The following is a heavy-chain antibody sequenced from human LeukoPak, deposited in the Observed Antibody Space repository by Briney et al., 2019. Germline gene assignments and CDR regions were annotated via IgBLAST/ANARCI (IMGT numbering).Heavy chain of an antibody. J-gene: IGHJ4*02. CDR2: ISGTGAST. V-gene: IGHV3-23*01. CDR1: GFTFSSYA. Sequence: GGSLRLSCAASGFTFSSYAMSWVRQAPGKGLEWVSVISGTGASTYYADSVKGRFTISRDNSKNTLYLQMNSLRAEDTAVYYCAKSGKPSGYDFIIGADQYFDYWGQGALVTVSS. CDR3: AKSGKPSGYDFIIGADQYFDY. D-gene: IGHD5-12*01.